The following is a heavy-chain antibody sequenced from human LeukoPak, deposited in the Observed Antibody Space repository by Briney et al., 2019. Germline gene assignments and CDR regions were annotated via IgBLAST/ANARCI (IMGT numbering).Heavy chain of an antibody. CDR3: ARARYCSSTSCPDNWFDP. CDR2: IIPIFGTA. V-gene: IGHV1-69*13. J-gene: IGHJ5*02. CDR1: GGTFSSYA. D-gene: IGHD2-2*01. Sequence: ASVKVSCKASGGTFSSYAISWVRQAPGQGLEWMGGIIPIFGTANYAQKFQGRVTITADESTSTAYMELSSLRSEDTAVYYCARARYCSSTSCPDNWFDPWGQGTLVTVSS.